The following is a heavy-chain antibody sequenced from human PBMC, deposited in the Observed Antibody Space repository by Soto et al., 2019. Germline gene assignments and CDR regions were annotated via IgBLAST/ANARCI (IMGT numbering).Heavy chain of an antibody. D-gene: IGHD1-1*01. CDR3: TRGPRSTSTGTGAF. CDR1: GFTFSMYW. CDR2: INDDGSHT. Sequence: GGSLRLSCAASGFTFSMYWMHWVRQVPGKGPEWVSRINDDGSHTNYADSVKGRFTISRDNAKNTLYLQMNDLRAEDTAVYYCTRGPRSTSTGTGAFWGQGTLVTVSS. V-gene: IGHV3-74*01. J-gene: IGHJ4*02.